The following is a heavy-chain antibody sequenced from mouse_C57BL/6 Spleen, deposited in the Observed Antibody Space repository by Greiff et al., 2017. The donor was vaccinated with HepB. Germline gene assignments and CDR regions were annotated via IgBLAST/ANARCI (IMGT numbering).Heavy chain of an antibody. CDR1: GYTFTDYY. CDR3: AREKIYYDYDRCVAY. D-gene: IGHD2-4*01. J-gene: IGHJ3*01. CDR2: IYPGSGHT. V-gene: IGHV1-76*01. Sequence: VQLQQSGAELVRPGASVKLSCKASGYTFTDYYIHWVKQRPGQGLEWIARIYPGSGHTYYNEKFKGKATLTADKSSSTAYMQLSSLTSEDSAVYVCAREKIYYDYDRCVAYWGQGTLVTVSA.